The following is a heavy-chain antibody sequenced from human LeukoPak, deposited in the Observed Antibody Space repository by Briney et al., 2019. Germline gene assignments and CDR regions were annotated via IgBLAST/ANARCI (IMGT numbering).Heavy chain of an antibody. J-gene: IGHJ4*02. CDR3: ARAYYYDSSGGDY. Sequence: SETLSLTCTVSGGSVKKNYYYWSWIRQPPGKGLEWVGYISDNGATNYSPSLKSRVTISIDTSKNQFSLKLTFVTAADTAVYYCARAYYYDSSGGDYWGQGTLVTVSS. CDR1: GGSVKKNYYY. V-gene: IGHV4-61*01. CDR2: ISDNGAT. D-gene: IGHD3-22*01.